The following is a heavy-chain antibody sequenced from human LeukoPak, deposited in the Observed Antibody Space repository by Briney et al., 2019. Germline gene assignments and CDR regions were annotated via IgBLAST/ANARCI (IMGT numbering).Heavy chain of an antibody. D-gene: IGHD6-13*01. Sequence: ASVKVSCKASGYTFSAYGISRVRQAPGQGLEWMGWISVYNGNTNYAQKVQGRVALTTDTSTSAAYMELRSLRSDDTAVYFCARDSHIAEVAYYFDYWGQGTLVTVSS. V-gene: IGHV1-18*01. CDR2: ISVYNGNT. J-gene: IGHJ4*02. CDR3: ARDSHIAEVAYYFDY. CDR1: GYTFSAYG.